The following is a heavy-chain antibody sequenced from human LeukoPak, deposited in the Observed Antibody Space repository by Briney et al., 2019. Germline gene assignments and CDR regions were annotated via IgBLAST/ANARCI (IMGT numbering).Heavy chain of an antibody. V-gene: IGHV1-18*01. CDR1: DYTFTSYG. D-gene: IGHD4-17*01. J-gene: IGHJ4*02. CDR3: ARDITVTTSDY. CDR2: ISAYNGNT. Sequence: GASVKVSCKASDYTFTSYGITWVRQAPGQGLEWMGWISAYNGNTNYAQKFQGRVTMTRDTSISTAYMELSRLRSDDTAVYYCARDITVTTSDYWGQGTLVTVSS.